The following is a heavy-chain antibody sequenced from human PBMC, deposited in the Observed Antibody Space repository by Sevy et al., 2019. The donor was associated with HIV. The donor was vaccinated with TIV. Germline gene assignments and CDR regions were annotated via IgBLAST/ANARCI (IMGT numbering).Heavy chain of an antibody. CDR2: IKQDESEK. Sequence: GGSLRLSFAASGFTFTDYWMSWVRQTPGKGLEWVATIKQDESEKYYVDSVKGRFAISRDNGKNSVSLQMNGLRVEDTALYYCAREVGGFNWRPYYFDSWGQGTLVTVSS. V-gene: IGHV3-7*01. CDR1: GFTFTDYW. J-gene: IGHJ4*02. D-gene: IGHD3-3*01. CDR3: AREVGGFNWRPYYFDS.